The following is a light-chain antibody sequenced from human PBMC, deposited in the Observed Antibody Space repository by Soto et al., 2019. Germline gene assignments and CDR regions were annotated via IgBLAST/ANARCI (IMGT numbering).Light chain of an antibody. V-gene: IGKV2-28*01. J-gene: IGKJ5*01. Sequence: DIVMTQSPLSLTVTPGEPASISCRSSQALLRSNGYNYFNWYLQRPGQSPHLLIYGGSNVAPGVTDRFSGSGSGKDFILKKSRVEADDVGEYYCMQDVQTPITFRQGTRL. CDR1: QALLRSNGYNY. CDR2: GGS. CDR3: MQDVQTPIT.